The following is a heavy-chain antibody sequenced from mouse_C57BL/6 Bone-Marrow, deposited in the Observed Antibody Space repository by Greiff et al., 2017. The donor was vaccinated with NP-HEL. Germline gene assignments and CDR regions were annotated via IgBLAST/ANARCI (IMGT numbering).Heavy chain of an antibody. J-gene: IGHJ4*01. Sequence: EVQLQQSGAELVRPGASVKLSCTASGFNIKDDYMHWVKQRPEQGLEWIGWIDPENGDTEYASKFQGKATITADTSSNTAYLQLSSLTSEDTAVYYCTPNWDDYAMDYWGQGTSVTVSS. CDR3: TPNWDDYAMDY. CDR1: GFNIKDDY. V-gene: IGHV14-4*01. CDR2: IDPENGDT. D-gene: IGHD4-1*02.